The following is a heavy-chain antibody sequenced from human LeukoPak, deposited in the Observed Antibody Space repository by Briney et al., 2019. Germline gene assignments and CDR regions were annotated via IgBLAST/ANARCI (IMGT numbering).Heavy chain of an antibody. CDR3: AKAPRNSSTMLDY. V-gene: IGHV1-46*01. Sequence: GASVKVSCKASGYTFTSYWIQWVRQAPGQGLEWMGLINPSDGSIAYAHRFQGRVTMTRDTSTSIVYMDLGSLRSEDTAVYYCAKAPRNSSTMLDYWGQGTLLTVSS. CDR1: GYTFTSYW. J-gene: IGHJ4*02. CDR2: INPSDGSI. D-gene: IGHD6-13*01.